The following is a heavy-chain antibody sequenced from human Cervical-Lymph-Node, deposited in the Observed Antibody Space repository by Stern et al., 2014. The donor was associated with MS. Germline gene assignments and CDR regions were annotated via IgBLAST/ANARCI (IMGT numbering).Heavy chain of an antibody. Sequence: QLVESGAEVKKPGSSVKVSCKASGGTLSDYGISWVRPAPGQGLEWMGGIIPMFGTANYAQKFQGRVTITADDSTNTAYMDLSSLTSDDTAVYYCARDGDSSMLGLDVWGQGTTVTVSS. J-gene: IGHJ6*02. CDR1: GGTLSDYG. CDR2: IIPMFGTA. D-gene: IGHD4-17*01. V-gene: IGHV1-69*01. CDR3: ARDGDSSMLGLDV.